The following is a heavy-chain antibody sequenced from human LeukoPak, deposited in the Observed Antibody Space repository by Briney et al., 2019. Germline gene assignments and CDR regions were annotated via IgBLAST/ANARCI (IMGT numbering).Heavy chain of an antibody. CDR3: ARGHRASLDYYDSSGYSPPDY. J-gene: IGHJ4*02. V-gene: IGHV1-18*01. CDR2: ISAYNGNT. D-gene: IGHD3-22*01. CDR1: GYTFTSYG. Sequence: ASVKVSCKASGYTFTSYGISWVRQAPGQGLEWMGWISAYNGNTNYAQKLQGRVTMTTDTSTSTDYMELRSLRSDDTAVYYCARGHRASLDYYDSSGYSPPDYWGQGTLVTVSS.